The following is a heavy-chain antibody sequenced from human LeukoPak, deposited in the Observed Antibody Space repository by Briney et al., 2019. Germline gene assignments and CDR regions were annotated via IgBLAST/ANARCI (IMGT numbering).Heavy chain of an antibody. J-gene: IGHJ3*02. V-gene: IGHV3-7*01. Sequence: GGSLRLSCAASGFTFSNYWMSWVRQAPGKGLEWVANIKQDGSEKYYADSVKGRFTISRDNSENTLYLQMNSLRVDDTAVYYCVKDRGRQLLSLYDAFHIWGQGTMVTASS. D-gene: IGHD2-2*01. CDR3: VKDRGRQLLSLYDAFHI. CDR1: GFTFSNYW. CDR2: IKQDGSEK.